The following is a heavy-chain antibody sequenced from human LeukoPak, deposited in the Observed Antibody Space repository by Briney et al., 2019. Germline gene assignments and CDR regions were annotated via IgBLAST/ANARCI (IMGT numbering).Heavy chain of an antibody. CDR3: ARDGEYYGTLSY. CDR1: GFTFSSYA. Sequence: GGSLRLSCAASGFTFSSYAMHWVRQAPGKGLEWVAVISYDGSNKYYADSVKGRFTISRDNSKNTLYLQMNSLRAEDTAVYYCARDGEYYGTLSYWGQGTLVTVSS. V-gene: IGHV3-30-3*01. J-gene: IGHJ4*02. D-gene: IGHD3-3*01. CDR2: ISYDGSNK.